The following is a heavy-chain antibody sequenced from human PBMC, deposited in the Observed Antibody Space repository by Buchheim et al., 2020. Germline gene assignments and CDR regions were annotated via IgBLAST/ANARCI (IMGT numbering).Heavy chain of an antibody. CDR2: LYTSGST. CDR1: GSSLGSGHYY. V-gene: IGHV4-61*02. J-gene: IGHJ4*02. Sequence: QVQLQESGPGLVEPSQTLSLTCSVSGSSLGSGHYYWSWLRQPAGKGLEWIGHLYTSGSTNYNPSLRSRLTISEDTSKKQFSLRLSSVTAADTAYYYCARYVDGAYSSGWSYFDSWGQGIL. CDR3: ARYVDGAYSSGWSYFDS. D-gene: IGHD6-19*01.